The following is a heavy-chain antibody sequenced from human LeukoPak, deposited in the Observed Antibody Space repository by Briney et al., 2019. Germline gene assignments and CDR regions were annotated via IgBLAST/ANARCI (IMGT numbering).Heavy chain of an antibody. CDR2: ISYDGSNK. Sequence: GGSLRLSCAASGFTFSSYAMHWVRQAPGKGLEWVAVISYDGSNKYYADSVKGRFTISRDNSKNTLYLQMNSLRAEDTAVYYCARETACGGDCSGHFDYWGQGTLVTVPS. J-gene: IGHJ4*02. CDR1: GFTFSSYA. D-gene: IGHD2-21*02. CDR3: ARETACGGDCSGHFDY. V-gene: IGHV3-30-3*01.